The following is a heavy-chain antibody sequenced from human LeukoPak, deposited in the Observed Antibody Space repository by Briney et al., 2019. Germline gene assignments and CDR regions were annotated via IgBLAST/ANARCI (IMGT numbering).Heavy chain of an antibody. CDR2: ISGSGGST. CDR3: AKGPIFGVVTNWFDP. D-gene: IGHD3-3*01. Sequence: GGSLRLSCAASGFTFSSYAVSWVRQAPGKGLEWVSAISGSGGSTYYADSVKGRFTISRDNSKNTLYLQMNSLRAEDSAVYYCAKGPIFGVVTNWFDPWGQGTLVTVSS. CDR1: GFTFSSYA. J-gene: IGHJ5*02. V-gene: IGHV3-23*01.